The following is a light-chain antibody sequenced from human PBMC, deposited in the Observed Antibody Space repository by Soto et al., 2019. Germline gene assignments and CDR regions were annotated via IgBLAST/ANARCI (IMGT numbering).Light chain of an antibody. Sequence: EIVLTQSPGTLSLSPGERATLSCRASQSLSSNYLAWYQQKPGQAPRLLIYGASNRATGIADRFSGSGSGTDFTLTSSRLEPEDFAVYYCHQYGSSPLTFGGGTKVDIK. CDR2: GAS. CDR1: QSLSSNY. CDR3: HQYGSSPLT. V-gene: IGKV3-20*01. J-gene: IGKJ4*01.